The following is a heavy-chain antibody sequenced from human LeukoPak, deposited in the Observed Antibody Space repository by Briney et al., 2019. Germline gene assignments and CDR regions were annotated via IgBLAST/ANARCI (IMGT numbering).Heavy chain of an antibody. CDR2: IYYSGST. CDR3: ASTYYYDSSGPY. D-gene: IGHD3-22*01. CDR1: GGSISSYY. Sequence: SETLSLTCTVSGGSISSYYWGWIRQPPGKGLEWIGSIYYSGSTYYNPSLKSRVTISVDTSKNQFSLKLSSVTAADTAVYYCASTYYYDSSGPYWGQGTLVTVSS. J-gene: IGHJ4*02. V-gene: IGHV4-39*01.